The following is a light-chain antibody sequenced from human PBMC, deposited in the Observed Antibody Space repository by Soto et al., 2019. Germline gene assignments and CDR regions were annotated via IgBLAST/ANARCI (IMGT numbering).Light chain of an antibody. Sequence: DIQMTQSPSSLSASVGDLVNITCRASQSISKYINWYQQKPGKAPKLLIYAASSLESGVSSRFSGSGSGTEFTVTISSLQPEDFATYYCQQSYSTPLAFGGGTKVEVK. CDR1: QSISKY. J-gene: IGKJ4*01. CDR2: AAS. CDR3: QQSYSTPLA. V-gene: IGKV1-39*01.